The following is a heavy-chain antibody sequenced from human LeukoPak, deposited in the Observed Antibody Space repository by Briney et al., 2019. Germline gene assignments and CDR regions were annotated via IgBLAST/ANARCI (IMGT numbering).Heavy chain of an antibody. Sequence: ASVKVSCKASGGTFSSYGISWVRQAPGQGLEWMGGIIPIFGTANYAQKFQGRVTITADESTSTAYMELSSLRSEDTAVYYCAREPSDPGWFDPWGQGTLVTVSS. J-gene: IGHJ5*02. CDR1: GGTFSSYG. CDR3: AREPSDPGWFDP. CDR2: IIPIFGTA. V-gene: IGHV1-69*13.